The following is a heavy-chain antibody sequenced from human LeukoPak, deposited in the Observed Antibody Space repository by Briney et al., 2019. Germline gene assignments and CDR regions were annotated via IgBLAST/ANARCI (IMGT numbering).Heavy chain of an antibody. D-gene: IGHD2-15*01. J-gene: IGHJ6*03. CDR3: ARSVEGYCRGGSCYYYSYYMDV. V-gene: IGHV4-39*07. Sequence: SETLSLTCTVSGGSISTNAYYWAWIRQPPGKGLEWIGSIYHSGSTYYNPSLKSRVTISVDTSKNQFSLKLSSVTAADTAVYYCARSVEGYCRGGSCYYYSYYMDVWGKGTTVTVSS. CDR2: IYHSGST. CDR1: GGSISTNAYY.